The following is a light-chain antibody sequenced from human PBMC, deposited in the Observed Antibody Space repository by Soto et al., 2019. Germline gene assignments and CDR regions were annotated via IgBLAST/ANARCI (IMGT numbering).Light chain of an antibody. CDR2: QAS. CDR1: QSISTY. V-gene: IGKV1-5*03. J-gene: IGKJ4*01. Sequence: DIQMTQSPSSLSASVGDRVTITCRASQSISTYLHWYQQKPGKVPKLLIYQASSLQNGVPARFIGSGSGTEFTLTISSLQPDDVATYYCQQYNSYLLTFGGGTKVDIK. CDR3: QQYNSYLLT.